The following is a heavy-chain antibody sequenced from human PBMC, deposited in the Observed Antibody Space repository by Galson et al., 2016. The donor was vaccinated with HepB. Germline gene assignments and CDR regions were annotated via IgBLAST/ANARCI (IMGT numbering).Heavy chain of an antibody. D-gene: IGHD3-10*01. Sequence: SLRLSCAASGFIFSTYFMHWVRQAPGKGLEWVAVISFDATKMYYADSVKGRFTISRDNSKNTLYLQMDSLIAEDTGVYYCARRTYYGSGSLPYYYGMDVWGQGTTVTVSS. J-gene: IGHJ6*02. V-gene: IGHV3-30*04. CDR3: ARRTYYGSGSLPYYYGMDV. CDR1: GFIFSTYF. CDR2: ISFDATKM.